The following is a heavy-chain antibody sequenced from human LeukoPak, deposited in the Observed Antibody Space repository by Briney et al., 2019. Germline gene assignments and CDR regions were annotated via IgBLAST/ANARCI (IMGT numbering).Heavy chain of an antibody. CDR2: IIPVFDTA. CDR3: ALSAEKQLVYFDF. CDR1: GDTFTNYD. J-gene: IGHJ4*02. V-gene: IGHV1-69*05. D-gene: IGHD6-13*01. Sequence: ASVKLSCKASGDTFTNYDVAWVRQAPGQGLEWMGRIIPVFDTAKYAQNFQGRVTMTTDESSGTAYMELYSLRPGDTAVYYCALSAEKQLVYFDFWGQGTLVSVFS.